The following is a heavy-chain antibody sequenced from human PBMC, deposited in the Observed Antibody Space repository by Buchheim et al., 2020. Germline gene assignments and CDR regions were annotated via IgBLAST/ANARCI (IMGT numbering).Heavy chain of an antibody. V-gene: IGHV3-30*18. Sequence: QVQLVESGGGVVQPGRSLRLSCAASGFTFSSYGMHWVRQAPGKGLEWVAVISYDGSNKHYADSVKGRFTISRDNSKNTLYLQMNSLRAEDTAVYYCAKERHLSDFDYWGQGTL. J-gene: IGHJ4*02. CDR1: GFTFSSYG. CDR2: ISYDGSNK. CDR3: AKERHLSDFDY.